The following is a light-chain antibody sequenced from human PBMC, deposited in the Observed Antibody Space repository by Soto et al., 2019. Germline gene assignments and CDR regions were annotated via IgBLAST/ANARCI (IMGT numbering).Light chain of an antibody. CDR1: QSVRRS. CDR3: QQRGTWPSLS. J-gene: IGKJ4*01. Sequence: IVMTHYPATLTVSPGERATLSCRASQSVRRSLAWYRQKPGQAPRLRCYDASKRATCIPASFSGSGSGTDFTLTISSLEPEDFAFYYCQQRGTWPSLSFGGGTKVDI. V-gene: IGKV3-11*01. CDR2: DAS.